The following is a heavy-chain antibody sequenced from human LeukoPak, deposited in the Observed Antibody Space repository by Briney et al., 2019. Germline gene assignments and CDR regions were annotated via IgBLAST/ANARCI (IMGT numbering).Heavy chain of an antibody. CDR2: ISSSSSTI. D-gene: IGHD3-16*01. V-gene: IGHV3-48*04. J-gene: IGHJ6*02. Sequence: GGSLRLSCAASGFTFSSYWMSWVRQAPGKGLEWVSHISSSSSTIYYADSVKGRFTISRDNSKNTLYLQMNSLRAEDSAIYFCAKARGGTYYYGMDVWGQGTTVTVSS. CDR1: GFTFSSYW. CDR3: AKARGGTYYYGMDV.